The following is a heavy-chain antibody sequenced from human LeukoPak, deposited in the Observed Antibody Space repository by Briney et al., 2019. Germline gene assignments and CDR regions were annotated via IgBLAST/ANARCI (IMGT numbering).Heavy chain of an antibody. Sequence: PGGSQRLSCSPSGFTLSRYVMHWVRHARGGGLEYVSCISSSGGTIYYADSVKGRFSISRNNSKNTLDLQMSSLRVEDTAVYYCVKDLTATKSAWGQRNLVIVSS. D-gene: IGHD1-7*01. J-gene: IGHJ4*02. CDR2: ISSSGGTI. CDR3: VKDLTATKSA. V-gene: IGHV3-64D*09. CDR1: GFTLSRYV.